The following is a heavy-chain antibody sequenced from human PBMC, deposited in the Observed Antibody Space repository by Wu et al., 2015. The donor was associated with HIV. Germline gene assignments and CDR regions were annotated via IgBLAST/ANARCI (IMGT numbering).Heavy chain of an antibody. CDR2: IIPIFCTV. Sequence: QVQLVQSGAEVKKPASSVKVSCKASGGTFTTYAISWVRQAPGQGLEWMGRIIPIFCTVNYAQKFQGRVTITADESTSTAHMELSSLRSEDTAVYYCARTDGLVDGGNSGYDYWGQGTLVTVSS. CDR3: ARTDGLVDGGNSGYDY. CDR1: GGTFTTYA. D-gene: IGHD4-23*01. J-gene: IGHJ4*02. V-gene: IGHV1-69*13.